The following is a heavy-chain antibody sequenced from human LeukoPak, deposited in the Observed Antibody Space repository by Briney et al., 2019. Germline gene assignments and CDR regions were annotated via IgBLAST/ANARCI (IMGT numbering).Heavy chain of an antibody. CDR3: ARKKVGADFDY. D-gene: IGHD1-26*01. J-gene: IGHJ4*02. V-gene: IGHV3-74*01. Sequence: GGSLRLSCAASGFTFSIYLMHWVRQAPGKGLVWVSHINGDGSDTTYADSVKGRFTISRDNDKNTLYLQMNSLRAEDTAVYYCARKKVGADFDYWGQGTLVTVSS. CDR2: INGDGSDT. CDR1: GFTFSIYL.